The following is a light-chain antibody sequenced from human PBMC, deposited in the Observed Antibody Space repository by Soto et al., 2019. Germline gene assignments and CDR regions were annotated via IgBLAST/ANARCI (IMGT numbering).Light chain of an antibody. J-gene: IGLJ1*01. V-gene: IGLV2-14*01. CDR1: SSDIGAYNY. CDR3: SSYTITSNRV. CDR2: EVS. Sequence: QSALTQPASVSGSPGQSITISCTGTSSDIGAYNYVSWYQQHPGKAPKLMIYEVSNRPSGVSNRFSGSKSGNTASLTISGLQAEDEADYYCSSYTITSNRVFGNGTKVT.